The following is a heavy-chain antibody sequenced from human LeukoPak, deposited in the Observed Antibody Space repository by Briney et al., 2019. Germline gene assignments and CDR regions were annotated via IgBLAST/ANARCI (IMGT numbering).Heavy chain of an antibody. V-gene: IGHV4-59*12. CDR2: IYYSGST. J-gene: IGHJ6*03. CDR1: GGSISSYY. D-gene: IGHD6-6*01. CDR3: ARDTYSSSTPDYYYYYYMDV. Sequence: SETLSLTCTVSGGSISSYYWSWIRQPPGKGLEWIGYIYYSGSTNYNPSLKSRVTISVDTSKNQFSLKLSSVTAADTAVYYCARDTYSSSTPDYYYYYYMDVWGKGTTVTVSS.